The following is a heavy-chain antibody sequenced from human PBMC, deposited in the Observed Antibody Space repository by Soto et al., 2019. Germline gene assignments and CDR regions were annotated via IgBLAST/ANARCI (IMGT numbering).Heavy chain of an antibody. V-gene: IGHV1-3*04. Sequence: ASVNVSCKASGYTFTTYSIHWVRQAPGQRLEWMGWINTASGNTKYSQNFQGRVTIIRDTSASTAYMELSSLRSEDTAVYYCARDKIVMVAATSGPFDIWGHGTMVTVSS. D-gene: IGHD2-15*01. CDR3: ARDKIVMVAATSGPFDI. J-gene: IGHJ3*02. CDR1: GYTFTTYS. CDR2: INTASGNT.